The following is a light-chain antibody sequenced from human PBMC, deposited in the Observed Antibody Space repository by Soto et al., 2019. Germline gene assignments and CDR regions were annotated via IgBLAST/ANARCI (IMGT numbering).Light chain of an antibody. CDR2: SAS. CDR1: QTVSVY. V-gene: IGKV1-39*01. J-gene: IGKJ3*01. CDR3: QHSYSTPFT. Sequence: DIQMTQSPSSLSASVGDRVTITCRASQTVSVYLHWYRQEPGKAPKLLIFSASTLQSGVPPRFSGSGSGTDFTLTISNLQTEDFATYYCQHSYSTPFTFGPGTKVDVK.